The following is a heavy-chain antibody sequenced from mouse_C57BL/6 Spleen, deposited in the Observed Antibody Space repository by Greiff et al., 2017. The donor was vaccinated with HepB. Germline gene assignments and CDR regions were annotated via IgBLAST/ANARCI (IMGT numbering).Heavy chain of an antibody. V-gene: IGHV1-50*01. CDR3: ARSGIF. CDR1: GYTFTSYW. D-gene: IGHD3-2*02. CDR2: IDPSDSYT. Sequence: QVQLQQPGAELVKPGASVKLSCKASGYTFTSYWMQWVKQRPGQGLEWIGEIDPSDSYTNYNQKFKGKATLTVDTSSSTAYMQLSSLTSEDSAVYYCARSGIFWGQGTLVTVSA. J-gene: IGHJ3*01.